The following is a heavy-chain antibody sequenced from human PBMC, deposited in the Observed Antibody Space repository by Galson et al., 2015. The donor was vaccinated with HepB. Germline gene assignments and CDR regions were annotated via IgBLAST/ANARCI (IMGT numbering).Heavy chain of an antibody. CDR2: ISYDGSNK. V-gene: IGHV3-30-3*01. J-gene: IGHJ4*02. Sequence: SLRLSCAASGFTFSSYAMHWVRQAPGKGLEWVAVISYDGSNKYYADSVKGRFTISRDNSKNTLYLQMNSLRAEDTAVYYCARDRGIAVAGTFDYWGQGTLVTVSS. CDR1: GFTFSSYA. CDR3: ARDRGIAVAGTFDY. D-gene: IGHD6-19*01.